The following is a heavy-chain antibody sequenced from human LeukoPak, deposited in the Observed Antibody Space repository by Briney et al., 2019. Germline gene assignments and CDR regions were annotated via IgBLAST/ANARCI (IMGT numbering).Heavy chain of an antibody. CDR3: ARGRYYYGSGSYVLDY. Sequence: SETLSLTCAVYGGSFSGYYWSWIRQPPGKGLEWIGEINHSGSTNYNPSLKSRVTISVDTSKNQFSLKLSSVTAADTAVYYCARGRYYYGSGSYVLDYWGQGTLVTVSS. D-gene: IGHD3-10*01. V-gene: IGHV4-34*01. CDR2: INHSGST. J-gene: IGHJ4*02. CDR1: GGSFSGYY.